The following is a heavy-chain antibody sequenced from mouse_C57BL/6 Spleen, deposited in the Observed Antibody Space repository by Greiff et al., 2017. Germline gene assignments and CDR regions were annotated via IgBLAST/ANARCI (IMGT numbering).Heavy chain of an antibody. CDR3: ARGGGSSPFAY. V-gene: IGHV1-26*01. D-gene: IGHD1-1*01. CDR1: GYTFTDYY. Sequence: VQLQQSGPELVKPGASVKISCKVSGYTFTDYYMNWVKQSHGKSLEWIGDINPNNGGTSYNQKFKGKATLTVDKSSSTAYMELRSLTSEDSAVYYCARGGGSSPFAYWGQGTLVTVSA. CDR2: INPNNGGT. J-gene: IGHJ3*01.